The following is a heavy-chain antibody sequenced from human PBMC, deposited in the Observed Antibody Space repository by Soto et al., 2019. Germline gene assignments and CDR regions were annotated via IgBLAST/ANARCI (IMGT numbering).Heavy chain of an antibody. CDR2: IYYSGST. V-gene: IGHV4-31*03. Sequence: SETLSLTCTVSGGSISSGGYYWSWIRQHPGKGLEWIGYIYYSGSTYYNPSLKSRVTISVDTSTNQFSLKLSSVTAADTAVYYCARDHWEGNWGNYYGMDVWGQGTTVTVSS. CDR3: ARDHWEGNWGNYYGMDV. D-gene: IGHD7-27*01. CDR1: GGSISSGGYY. J-gene: IGHJ6*02.